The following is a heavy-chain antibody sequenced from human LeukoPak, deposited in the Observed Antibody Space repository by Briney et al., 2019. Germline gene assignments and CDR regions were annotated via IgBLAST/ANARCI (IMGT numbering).Heavy chain of an antibody. D-gene: IGHD5-12*01. V-gene: IGHV1-8*01. CDR1: GYTFTSYD. Sequence: ASVKVSCKASGYTFTSYDINWVRQATGQGLEWMGWMNPNSGNTGYAQKFQGRVTMTRNTSISTAYMELSSLRSDDTAVYYCARENVDIVATRNFDYWGQGTLVTVSS. CDR3: ARENVDIVATRNFDY. J-gene: IGHJ4*02. CDR2: MNPNSGNT.